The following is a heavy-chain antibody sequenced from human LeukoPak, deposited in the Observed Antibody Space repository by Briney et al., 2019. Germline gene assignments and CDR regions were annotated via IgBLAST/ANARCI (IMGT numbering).Heavy chain of an antibody. D-gene: IGHD3-10*01. CDR2: ISDNGGRT. CDR3: AKDFGRDLGGPGY. Sequence: GGSLRLSCAASGFTFSTYTMAWVRQAPGGGLEWVSGISDNGGRTYYADSVKGRFAISRDDSKSTLYLQMNSLRGEDTAVYYCAKDFGRDLGGPGYWGRGTLVIVSS. J-gene: IGHJ4*02. CDR1: GFTFSTYT. V-gene: IGHV3-23*01.